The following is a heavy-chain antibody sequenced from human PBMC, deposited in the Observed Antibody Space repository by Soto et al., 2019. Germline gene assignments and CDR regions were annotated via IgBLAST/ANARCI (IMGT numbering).Heavy chain of an antibody. J-gene: IGHJ3*02. CDR3: ARVANIEDAFDI. CDR2: IGGSGGGT. V-gene: IGHV3-23*01. CDR1: GFTFNSYA. Sequence: LRLSCAGSGFTFNSYAMTWVRQAPGKGLEWVSSIGGSGGGTFYAESVKGRFTISRDISTNTLFLQMKSLRIEDTAMYYCARVANIEDAFDIWGQGTMVTVSS.